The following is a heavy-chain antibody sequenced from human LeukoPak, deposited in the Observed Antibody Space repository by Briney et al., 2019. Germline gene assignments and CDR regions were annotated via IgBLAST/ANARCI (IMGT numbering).Heavy chain of an antibody. CDR1: GDSISSSTYY. CDR3: VRDPKSAVAADWFDP. D-gene: IGHD6-19*01. V-gene: IGHV4-39*07. CDR2: IYYNGRT. Sequence: SETLSLTSTVSGDSISSSTYYWGWIRQPPGKGLEWIGSIYYNGRTYYSPSLKSRVTISIDTSNQFSLRLDSMTAADTAVYYCVRDPKSAVAADWFDPWGQGTLVTVS. J-gene: IGHJ5*02.